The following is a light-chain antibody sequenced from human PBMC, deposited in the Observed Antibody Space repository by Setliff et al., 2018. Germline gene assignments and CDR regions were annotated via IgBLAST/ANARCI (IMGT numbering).Light chain of an antibody. J-gene: IGLJ2*01. CDR3: SSYTSYTVV. Sequence: QSALTQPASVSGSPGQSITISCTGTSSDVGGYNYVSWYQQHPGKAPKLMIYDVSNRPSGVSNRFSGSKSGNTASLTISGLQAEDDADYYCSSYTSYTVVFGGGTQLTVL. CDR1: SSDVGGYNY. V-gene: IGLV2-14*03. CDR2: DVS.